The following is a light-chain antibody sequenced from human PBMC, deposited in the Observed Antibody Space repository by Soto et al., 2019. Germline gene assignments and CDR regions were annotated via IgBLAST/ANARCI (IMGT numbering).Light chain of an antibody. Sequence: EIVMTQSPATLSVSPGERATLSCRASQTVSSNLAWYQQKPGQAPRLLIYGASTRATAIPARFSGSGSGSEFTLTISSLQSEDFAVYYCQQYNNWPRTLGQGTKVEIK. J-gene: IGKJ1*01. CDR1: QTVSSN. V-gene: IGKV3-15*01. CDR3: QQYNNWPRT. CDR2: GAS.